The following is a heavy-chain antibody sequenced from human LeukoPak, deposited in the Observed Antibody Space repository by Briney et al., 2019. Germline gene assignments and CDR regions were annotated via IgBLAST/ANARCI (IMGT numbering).Heavy chain of an antibody. V-gene: IGHV1-69*01. CDR2: IIPIFGTA. CDR3: ARGDTMVRGVITNSPYYYYYMDV. J-gene: IGHJ6*03. CDR1: GGTFSSYA. Sequence: SVKVSCKASGGTFSSYAISWVRQAPGQGLEWMGGIIPIFGTANYAQKFQGRVTITADESTSTAYMELSSLRSDDTAVYYCARGDTMVRGVITNSPYYYYYMDVWGKGPTVTASS. D-gene: IGHD3-10*01.